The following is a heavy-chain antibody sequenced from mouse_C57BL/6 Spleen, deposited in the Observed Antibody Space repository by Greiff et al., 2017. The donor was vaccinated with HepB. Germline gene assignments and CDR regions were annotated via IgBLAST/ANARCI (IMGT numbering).Heavy chain of an antibody. D-gene: IGHD2-3*01. CDR3: ARSDGYMDY. CDR2: IYPGDGDT. J-gene: IGHJ4*01. CDR1: GYAFSSSW. V-gene: IGHV1-82*01. Sequence: VKLQQSGPELVKPGASVRISCKASGYAFSSSWMNWVKQRPGKGLEWIGRIYPGDGDTNYNGKFKGKATLTADKSSSTAYMQLSSLTSEDSAVYFCARSDGYMDYWGQGTSVTVSS.